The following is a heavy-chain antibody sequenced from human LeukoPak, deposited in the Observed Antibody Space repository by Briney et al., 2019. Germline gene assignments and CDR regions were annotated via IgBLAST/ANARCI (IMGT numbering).Heavy chain of an antibody. V-gene: IGHV3-74*01. CDR3: ATGHSYGYDY. Sequence: GGSLRLSCAASGLTFSDFWMHWVRQPPGKGLVWVALVKGDGRTTIYADSVKGRFTISRDNTKNTLYLQMNSLRADDSGVYYCATGHSYGYDYWGQGVLVTVSS. J-gene: IGHJ4*02. D-gene: IGHD5-18*01. CDR2: VKGDGRTT. CDR1: GLTFSDFW.